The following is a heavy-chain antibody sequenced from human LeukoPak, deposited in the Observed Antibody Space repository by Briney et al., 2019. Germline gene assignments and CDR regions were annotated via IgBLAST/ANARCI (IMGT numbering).Heavy chain of an antibody. J-gene: IGHJ2*01. Sequence: GESLKISCQSSGYTFTSYWIGWVRQMPGKGLECMGIIYPDDSDTTYSPSFQGQVTISADKSFSTAYLQWSSLKASDTAIYYCARLGGDTYYFGSASYPNWYFDLWGRGTLVTVSS. V-gene: IGHV5-51*01. CDR3: ARLGGDTYYFGSASYPNWYFDL. D-gene: IGHD3-10*01. CDR2: IYPDDSDT. CDR1: GYTFTSYW.